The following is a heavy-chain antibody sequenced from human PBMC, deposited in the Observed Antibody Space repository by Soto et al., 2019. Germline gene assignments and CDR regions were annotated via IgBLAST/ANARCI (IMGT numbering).Heavy chain of an antibody. CDR2: INDNGDST. CDR1: GFTFARSA. D-gene: IGHD2-8*01. V-gene: IGHV3-23*01. J-gene: IGHJ4*02. Sequence: GGSLRLSCAASGFTFARSAMSWVRQAPGMGLEWVSSINDNGDSTYYADSVKGRFTVSRDNSKNTLYLQMNSLRAEDTAVYYCAKVHGLIDPYTLRGQGAPVTVSS. CDR3: AKVHGLIDPYTL.